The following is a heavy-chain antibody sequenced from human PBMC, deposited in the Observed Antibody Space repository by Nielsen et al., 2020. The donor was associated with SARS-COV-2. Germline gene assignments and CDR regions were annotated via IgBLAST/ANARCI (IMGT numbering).Heavy chain of an antibody. CDR3: ARAFRMQGDYYGMDV. CDR1: GYTFTSYY. Sequence: ASVKVSCNASGYTFTSYYMHWERQAPGQGLEWMGIINPSGGSTSYAQKFQGRVTMTRDTSTSTVYMELSSLRSEDTAVYYCARAFRMQGDYYGMDVWGQGTTVTVSS. CDR2: INPSGGST. V-gene: IGHV1-46*01. D-gene: IGHD2/OR15-2a*01. J-gene: IGHJ6*02.